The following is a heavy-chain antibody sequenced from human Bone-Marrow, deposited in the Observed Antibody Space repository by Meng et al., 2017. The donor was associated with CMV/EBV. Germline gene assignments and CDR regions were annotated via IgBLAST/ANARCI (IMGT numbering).Heavy chain of an antibody. CDR2: IYNDDST. CDR3: ARGRLRD. Sequence: GESLKISCAASGFSVSSDFISWVRQAPGKALEWISIIYNDDSTSYIDSVKGRFIIFRDDSRNTFYIQMSSLRAEDTAVYYCARGRLRDWGQGTPVTVSS. CDR1: GFSVSSDF. J-gene: IGHJ4*02. V-gene: IGHV3-53*01.